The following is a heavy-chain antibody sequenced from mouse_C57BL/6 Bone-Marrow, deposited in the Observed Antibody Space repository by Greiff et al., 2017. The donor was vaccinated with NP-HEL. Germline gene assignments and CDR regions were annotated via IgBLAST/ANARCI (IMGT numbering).Heavy chain of an antibody. CDR1: GYTFTSYW. V-gene: IGHV1-64*01. Sequence: QVQLQQPGAELVKPGASVKLSCKASGYTFTSYWMHWVKQRPGQGLEWIGMIHPNSGSTNYNEKFKSKATLTVDKSSSTAYMPPSGLTSEDSAVYYCARRDGSSYWYFDVWGTGTTVTVSS. D-gene: IGHD1-1*01. CDR3: ARRDGSSYWYFDV. CDR2: IHPNSGST. J-gene: IGHJ1*03.